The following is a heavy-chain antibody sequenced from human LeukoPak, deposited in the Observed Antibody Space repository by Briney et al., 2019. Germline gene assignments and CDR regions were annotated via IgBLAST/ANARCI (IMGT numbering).Heavy chain of an antibody. CDR2: FDPEDGET. V-gene: IGHV1-24*01. D-gene: IGHD2-15*01. CDR3: ATSLRAGYYYYGMDV. J-gene: IGHJ6*02. CDR1: GYTLTELS. Sequence: ATVKVSYKVSGYTLTELSMHWVRQAPGKGLEWMGGFDPEDGETIYAQKFQGRVTMTEDTSTDTAYMELSSLRSEDTAVYYCATSLRAGYYYYGMDVWGQGTTVTVSS.